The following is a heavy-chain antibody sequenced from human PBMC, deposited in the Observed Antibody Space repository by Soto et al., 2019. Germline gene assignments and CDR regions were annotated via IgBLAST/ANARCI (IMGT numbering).Heavy chain of an antibody. V-gene: IGHV1-46*01. J-gene: IGHJ6*04. D-gene: IGHD1-26*01. CDR3: ARSQVGRPSDV. CDR1: RYTFTNFY. Sequence: ASVKVSCKASRYTFTNFYIHWLRQAPGQGLEWMGIINPSGGSTTYPQKFQGRVTMTRDTSTSTVHMELITLRSEDTAVYYCARSQVGRPSDVWGTGTKVTVPS. CDR2: INPSGGST.